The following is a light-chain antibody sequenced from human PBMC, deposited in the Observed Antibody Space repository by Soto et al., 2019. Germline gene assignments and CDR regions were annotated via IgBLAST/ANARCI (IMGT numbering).Light chain of an antibody. CDR3: QQSNSIPYT. CDR2: AAS. J-gene: IGKJ2*01. Sequence: DIQMTQSPSSLSASVGDRVTITCRASQRISSYLYWYQQKPGKAPRLLIYAASTLQSGVPSRFSGSGSGTDFTLTISSLQPEDFATYYCQQSNSIPYTFGQGTRLEIK. V-gene: IGKV1-39*01. CDR1: QRISSY.